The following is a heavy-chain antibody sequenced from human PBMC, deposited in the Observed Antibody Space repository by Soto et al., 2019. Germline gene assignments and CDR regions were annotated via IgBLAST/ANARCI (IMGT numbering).Heavy chain of an antibody. D-gene: IGHD3-10*01. Sequence: GRSLRLSCAASGFTFSSYARSWVRQSPGKGLEWASAISGSGGSTYYEDSVKGRFTISRDNSKNTLYLQMNSLRAEDTAVYYCAKDPASRRGFPWGQGTVVTVSS. CDR1: GFTFSSYA. CDR2: ISGSGGST. J-gene: IGHJ5*02. CDR3: AKDPASRRGFP. V-gene: IGHV3-23*01.